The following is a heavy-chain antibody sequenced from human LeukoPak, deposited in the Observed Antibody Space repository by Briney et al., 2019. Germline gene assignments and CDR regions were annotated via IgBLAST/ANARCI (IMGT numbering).Heavy chain of an antibody. CDR1: GFTVSSNY. V-gene: IGHV3-21*01. CDR3: ARGVLRFLAFDY. CDR2: ISSSSSYI. Sequence: GGSLRLSCAASGFTVSSNYMSWVRQAPGKGLEWVSSISSSSSYIYHADSVKGRFTVSRDNAKNSLYLQMNSLRAVDTAVYYCARGVLRFLAFDYWGQGTLVTVSS. D-gene: IGHD3-3*01. J-gene: IGHJ4*02.